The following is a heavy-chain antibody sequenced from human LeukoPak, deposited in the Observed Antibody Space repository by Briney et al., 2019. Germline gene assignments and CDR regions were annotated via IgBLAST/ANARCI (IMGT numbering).Heavy chain of an antibody. Sequence: PSETLSLTCHVSGGPVNSGNFFWTWIRQPAGTGLEWIGRIYSRGTANYNRSLKGRVTISMATSKNQVSLEVYSATAADTAVYFCASSRVSTPPYNFGMDVWGQGTTVIVSS. V-gene: IGHV4-61*02. D-gene: IGHD4-23*01. CDR1: GGPVNSGNFF. CDR3: ASSRVSTPPYNFGMDV. CDR2: IYSRGTA. J-gene: IGHJ6*02.